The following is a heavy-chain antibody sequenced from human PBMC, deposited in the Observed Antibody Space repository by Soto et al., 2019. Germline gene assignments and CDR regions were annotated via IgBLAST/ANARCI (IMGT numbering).Heavy chain of an antibody. V-gene: IGHV1-69*13. J-gene: IGHJ4*02. D-gene: IGHD3-3*01. CDR3: ARGVFLAYFDY. CDR1: GGTFSSYA. Sequence: GASVKVSCKASGGTFSSYAISWVRQAPGQGLEWMGGIIPIFGAANYAQKFQGRVTITADESTSTAYMELSSLRSEDTAVYYCARGVFLAYFDYWGQGTLDTVSS. CDR2: IIPIFGAA.